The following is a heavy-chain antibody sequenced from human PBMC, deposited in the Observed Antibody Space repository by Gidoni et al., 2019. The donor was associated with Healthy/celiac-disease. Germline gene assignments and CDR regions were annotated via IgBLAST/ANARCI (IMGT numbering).Heavy chain of an antibody. CDR1: GLPFSSYS. CDR3: ARARGPTYYYDSSGFGGYFDY. D-gene: IGHD3-22*01. Sequence: EVQLVESGGGLVKPGGSLRRSCAASGLPFSSYSMNSVRQAPGTGLEWVSSIGSSSSYIYYADSVKGRFTISRDNAKNSLYLKMNSLRAEDTAVYYCARARGPTYYYDSSGFGGYFDYWGQGTLVTVSS. CDR2: IGSSSSYI. V-gene: IGHV3-21*01. J-gene: IGHJ4*02.